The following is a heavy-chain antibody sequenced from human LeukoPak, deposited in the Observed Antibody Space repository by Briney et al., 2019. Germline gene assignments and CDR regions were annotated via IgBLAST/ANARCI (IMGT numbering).Heavy chain of an antibody. Sequence: AGGSLRLSCAASGFTFSSFGMHWVRQPPGKGLEWVALMQSDGSNKYYADSVKGRFAISRDTSKNTLYLQMNSLTPEDTAVYYCAKDSGQHLGNYYYFYMDVWGKGTTVTVSS. J-gene: IGHJ6*03. CDR2: MQSDGSNK. CDR1: GFTFSSFG. D-gene: IGHD6-13*01. V-gene: IGHV3-30*02. CDR3: AKDSGQHLGNYYYFYMDV.